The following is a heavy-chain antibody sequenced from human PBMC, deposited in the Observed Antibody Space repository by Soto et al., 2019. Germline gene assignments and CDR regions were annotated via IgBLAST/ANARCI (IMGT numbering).Heavy chain of an antibody. CDR1: GVTFSTYT. CDR3: ARDGESCSSTTCFWQWFDS. J-gene: IGHJ5*01. Sequence: PGGCLRLSCTASGVTFSTYTMNWVRQAPGKGLEWVSSITSTGSSIYYADSVRGRFTVFRDNAKKSLYLQMSSLRAEDAAVYYCARDGESCSSTTCFWQWFDSWGQGPPVTVSS. CDR2: ITSTGSSI. V-gene: IGHV3-21*01. D-gene: IGHD2-2*01.